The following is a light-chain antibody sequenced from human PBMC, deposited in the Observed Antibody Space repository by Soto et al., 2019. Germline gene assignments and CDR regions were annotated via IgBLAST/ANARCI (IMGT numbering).Light chain of an antibody. J-gene: IGKJ2*01. V-gene: IGKV1-39*01. Sequence: DSQMTQSPSSLSASVGDRVTITCRASQSIGTYLNWYLQKPGKAPQLLIHAASSLQTGVPSRFSGSGSGTELTLAISSLQREDFASFYCQQSFSTPPTFGQGTKLAIQ. CDR2: AAS. CDR3: QQSFSTPPT. CDR1: QSIGTY.